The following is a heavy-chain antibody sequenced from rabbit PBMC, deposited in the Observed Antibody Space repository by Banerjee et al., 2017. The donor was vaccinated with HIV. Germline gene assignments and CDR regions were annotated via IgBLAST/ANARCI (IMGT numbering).Heavy chain of an antibody. V-gene: IGHV1S40*01. J-gene: IGHJ4*01. Sequence: QSLEESGGDLVKPGASLTLTCTASGFSFSSIYWICWVRQTPGKGLEWIASIYTGGSGSTYYASWAKGRFTVSKTSSTTVTLQMTSLTAADTATYFCARNDYGDYAYYFNLWGPGTLVTVS. CDR1: GFSFSSIYW. D-gene: IGHD2-1*01. CDR3: ARNDYGDYAYYFNL. CDR2: IYTGGSGST.